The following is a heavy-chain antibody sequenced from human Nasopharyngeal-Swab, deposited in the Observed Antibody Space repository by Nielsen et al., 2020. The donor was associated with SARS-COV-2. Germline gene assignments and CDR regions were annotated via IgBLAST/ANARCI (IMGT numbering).Heavy chain of an antibody. CDR1: GYTFSDYF. J-gene: IGHJ4*02. CDR2: LNPNTGVA. D-gene: IGHD6-13*01. Sequence: APVKVSCKTSGYTFSDYFLHWVREAPGQGLEWMGRLNPNTGVANYAQKFQGRVTMTRDTSLSTGYMELSSLRSDDTAVYYCARKKQLVRPFDYWGQGTLVTVSS. CDR3: ARKKQLVRPFDY. V-gene: IGHV1-2*06.